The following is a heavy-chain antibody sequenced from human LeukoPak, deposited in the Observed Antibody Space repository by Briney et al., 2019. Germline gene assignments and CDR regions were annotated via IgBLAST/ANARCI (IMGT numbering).Heavy chain of an antibody. D-gene: IGHD1-26*01. J-gene: IGHJ4*02. CDR1: GYTFTGYY. V-gene: IGHV1-2*02. Sequence: ASVKVSCKASGYTFTGYYMHWVRQAPGQGLEWMGWINPNGGGTNYAQQFQGRVTMTSDTSISTAHMELSSLRSDDTAVYYCARDSYSGSYYYWGQGTLVTVSS. CDR2: INPNGGGT. CDR3: ARDSYSGSYYY.